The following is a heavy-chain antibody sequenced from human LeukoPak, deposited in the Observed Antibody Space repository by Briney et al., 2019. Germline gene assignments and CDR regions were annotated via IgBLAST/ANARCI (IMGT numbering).Heavy chain of an antibody. V-gene: IGHV3-23*01. J-gene: IGHJ6*03. CDR3: AGREQWLVRGFYYYYMDV. D-gene: IGHD6-19*01. CDR1: GFTFSSYA. Sequence: SGGSLRLSCAASGFTFSSYAMSWVRQAPGKGLEWVSAISGSGGSTYYADSVKGGFTISRDNSKNTLYLQMNSLRAEDTAVYYCAGREQWLVRGFYYYYMDVWGKGTTVTVSS. CDR2: ISGSGGST.